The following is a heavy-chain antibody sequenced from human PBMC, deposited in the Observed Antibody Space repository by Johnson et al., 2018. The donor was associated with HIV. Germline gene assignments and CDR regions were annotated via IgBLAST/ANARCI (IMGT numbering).Heavy chain of an antibody. D-gene: IGHD6-19*01. J-gene: IGHJ3*02. CDR1: GFTFSSYG. Sequence: QVQLVESGGGVVQPGGSLRLSCAASGFTFSSYGMHWVRQAPGKGLEWVAFIRYDGSNKYYADSVKGRFSISRDNAKHSLYLQMNSLRAEDTAVYYCARGSGHHPGAFDIWGQGTMVTVSS. V-gene: IGHV3-30*02. CDR3: ARGSGHHPGAFDI. CDR2: IRYDGSNK.